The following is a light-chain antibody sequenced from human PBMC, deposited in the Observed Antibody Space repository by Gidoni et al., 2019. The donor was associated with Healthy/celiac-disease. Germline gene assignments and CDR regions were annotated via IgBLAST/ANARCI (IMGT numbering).Light chain of an antibody. CDR1: QSVTSDS. CDR3: QHYGTSPPTWT. J-gene: IGKJ1*01. Sequence: EAVLTQSPGTLSLSPGERATLSCRASQSVTSDSLAWYQQNPGQAPRLLLFASSSRADGIPDRFRGSGSGTDFTLSISSLESEDFAVYYCQHYGTSPPTWTFGQGTKVDIK. V-gene: IGKV3-20*01. CDR2: ASS.